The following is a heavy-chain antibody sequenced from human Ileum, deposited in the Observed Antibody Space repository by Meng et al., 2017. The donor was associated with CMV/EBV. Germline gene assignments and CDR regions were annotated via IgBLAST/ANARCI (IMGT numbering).Heavy chain of an antibody. CDR3: ARDGLSGRYFDY. CDR2: IDTNTGNP. D-gene: IGHD1-26*01. V-gene: IGHV7-4-1*02. CDR1: GYTFTTNN. J-gene: IGHJ4*02. Sequence: CKTSGYTFTTNNIIWVRQAPGQGPEWMGWIDTNTGNPTYAQDFTGRFVFSLDTSVNTAYLHISSLKAEDTAVYYCARDGLSGRYFDYWGQGSLVTVSS.